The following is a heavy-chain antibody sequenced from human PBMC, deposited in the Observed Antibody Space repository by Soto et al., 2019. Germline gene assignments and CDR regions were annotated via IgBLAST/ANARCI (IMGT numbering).Heavy chain of an antibody. CDR1: GSSISSSSYF. CDR2: IYYSRTT. Sequence: QLQLQESGPGLVKPSETLSITYSVSGSSISSSSYFWGWIRQPPGKGLEWIGSIYYSRTTYYNPSFKTRVTVSVATSKKPFSLKLSSVTVAETAVYYCARHPSDFWFDPWGQGTLFTVSS. J-gene: IGHJ5*02. CDR3: ARHPSDFWFDP. D-gene: IGHD2-21*02. V-gene: IGHV4-39*01.